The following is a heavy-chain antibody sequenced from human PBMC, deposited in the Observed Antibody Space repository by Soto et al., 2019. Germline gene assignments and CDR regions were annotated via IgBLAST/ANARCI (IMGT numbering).Heavy chain of an antibody. D-gene: IGHD6-6*01. V-gene: IGHV1-18*01. J-gene: IGHJ4*01. CDR3: ARVVFYRSSSEVFDY. CDR2: ISAYNGNT. Sequence: ASVKVSCKAFGYTFTSHGISWVRQAPVQGLEWMGWISAYNGNTNYAQKLQGRGTMTTXTXXSXXXMXRXXLGSDATAAYCCARVVFYRSSSEVFDY. CDR1: GYTFTSHG.